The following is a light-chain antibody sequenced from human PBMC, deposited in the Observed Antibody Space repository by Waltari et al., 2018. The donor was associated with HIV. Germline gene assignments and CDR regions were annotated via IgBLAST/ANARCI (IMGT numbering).Light chain of an antibody. CDR2: RAS. V-gene: IGKV3-15*01. J-gene: IGKJ5*01. Sequence: IELTQSPATASVLLGERATPSCRASQTISSNLAWYQQKPGQAPRLLIYRASTRATGIPARFSGSGSGTEFTLTISSLQSEDFAVYYCQQYDNWPPITFGQGTRLEIK. CDR1: QTISSN. CDR3: QQYDNWPPIT.